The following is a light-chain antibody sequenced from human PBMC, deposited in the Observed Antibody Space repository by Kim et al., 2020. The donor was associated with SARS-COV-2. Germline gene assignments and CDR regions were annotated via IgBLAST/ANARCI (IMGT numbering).Light chain of an antibody. CDR2: DVA. V-gene: IGLV2-14*03. CDR3: SSYTSSSTPWV. CDR1: SSDIGGFNY. Sequence: QSITLSCTGTSSDIGGFNYVSWYQHHPGKAPKLMIFDVAQRPSGVSYRFSGSKSGNTASLTISGLQAEDEADYYCSSYTSSSTPWVFGGGTQLTVL. J-gene: IGLJ3*02.